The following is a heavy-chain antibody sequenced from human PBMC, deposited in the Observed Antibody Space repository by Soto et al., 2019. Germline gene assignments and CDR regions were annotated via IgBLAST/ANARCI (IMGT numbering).Heavy chain of an antibody. J-gene: IGHJ6*02. CDR2: IIPIFGTA. V-gene: IGHV1-69*01. Sequence: KFSCKSCEGTFGSDASRCVRQAPGQGLEWMGWIIPIFGTANYAQKFQGRVTITADESTSTAYMELSSLRSEDKAVYYCARDDPWIQLWLIGHYYYYYGMEVWGQGPTVIVS. CDR1: EGTFGSDA. CDR3: ARDDPWIQLWLIGHYYYYYGMEV. D-gene: IGHD5-18*01.